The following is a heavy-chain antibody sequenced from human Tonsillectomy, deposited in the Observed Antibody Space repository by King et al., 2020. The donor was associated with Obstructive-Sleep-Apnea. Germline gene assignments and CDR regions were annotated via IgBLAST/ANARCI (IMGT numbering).Heavy chain of an antibody. V-gene: IGHV3-49*03. J-gene: IGHJ6*02. D-gene: IGHD3-10*01. CDR1: GLTFGDSA. CDR2: IRSRPYGGTT. CDR3: TRPMAEDYYYYGMDV. Sequence: VQLVESGGGLVQPGRSLRLSCTASGLTFGDSAMSWFRQAPGKGLEWVGFIRSRPYGGTTEYAASVKGRFIISRDDSKSIAYLHMNSLKIEDTAVYYCTRPMAEDYYYYGMDVWGQGTTVTVSS.